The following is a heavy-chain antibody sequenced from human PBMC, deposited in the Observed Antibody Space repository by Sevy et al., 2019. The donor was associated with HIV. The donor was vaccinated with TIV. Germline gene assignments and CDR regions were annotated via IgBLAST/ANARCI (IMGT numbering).Heavy chain of an antibody. J-gene: IGHJ6*02. CDR1: GFTFSSYS. CDR3: ARDDCSSTSCYGYYYYYGMDV. D-gene: IGHD2-2*01. CDR2: ISSSSTI. V-gene: IGHV3-48*01. Sequence: GGSLRLSCAASGFTFSSYSMNWVRQAPGKGLEWVSYISSSSTIYYADSVKGRFTISRDNAKNSLYLQMNSLRAEDTAVYYCARDDCSSTSCYGYYYYYGMDVWGQWTTVTVSS.